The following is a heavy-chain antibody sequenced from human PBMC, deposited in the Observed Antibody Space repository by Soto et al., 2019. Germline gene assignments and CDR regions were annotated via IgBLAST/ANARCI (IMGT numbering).Heavy chain of an antibody. CDR1: GYTLTELS. CDR2: FDPEDGAT. Sequence: ASVKVSCKVSGYTLTELSMHWVRQAPGKGLEWMGGFDPEDGATIYAQKFQGRVTMTEDTSTDTAYMELSSLRSEDTAVYYCATKVDRVPALAMDVWGKGTTVTVSS. J-gene: IGHJ6*03. D-gene: IGHD2-2*01. V-gene: IGHV1-24*01. CDR3: ATKVDRVPALAMDV.